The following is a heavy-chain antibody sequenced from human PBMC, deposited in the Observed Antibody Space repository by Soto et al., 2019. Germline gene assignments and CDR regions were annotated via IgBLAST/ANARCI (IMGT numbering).Heavy chain of an antibody. V-gene: IGHV4-30-4*01. CDR3: ARTSFGYSSGGIDY. D-gene: IGHD6-19*01. J-gene: IGHJ4*02. CDR1: GGSISGYY. CDR2: IYYSGST. Sequence: SETLSLTCTVSGGSISGYYWSWIRQPPGKGLEWIGYIYYSGSTYYNPSLKSRVTISVDTSKNQFSLKLSSVTAADTAVYYCARTSFGYSSGGIDYWGQGTLVTVSS.